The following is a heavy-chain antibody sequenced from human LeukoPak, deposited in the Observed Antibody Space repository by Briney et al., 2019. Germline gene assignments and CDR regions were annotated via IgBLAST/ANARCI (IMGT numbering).Heavy chain of an antibody. D-gene: IGHD1-7*01. CDR2: IYSGGST. CDR1: GFTVSSNY. V-gene: IGHV3-66*01. Sequence: SGGSLRPSCAASGFTVSSNYMSWVRQAPGKGLEWVSVIYSGGSTYYTDPVKGRFTISRDNSKNTLYLQMNSLRAEDTAVYYCAKDGGTGTLDYWGQGTLVTVSS. J-gene: IGHJ4*02. CDR3: AKDGGTGTLDY.